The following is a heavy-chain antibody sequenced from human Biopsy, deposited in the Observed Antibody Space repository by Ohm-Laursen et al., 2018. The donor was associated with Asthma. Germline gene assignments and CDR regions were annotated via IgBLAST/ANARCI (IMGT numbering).Heavy chain of an antibody. J-gene: IGHJ4*02. CDR3: ARKAGSCISRTCYSLDF. D-gene: IGHD2-2*01. CDR2: INSVFGTT. CDR1: GGTFNTYV. Sequence: SVKASCKPLGGTFNTYVIGWVRQAPGPGLEWMGGINSVFGTTTYPQKFQDRVTITADDSTSTVYMELSSLRSEDTAVYYCARKAGSCISRTCYSLDFWGQGTLVTVSS. V-gene: IGHV1-69*13.